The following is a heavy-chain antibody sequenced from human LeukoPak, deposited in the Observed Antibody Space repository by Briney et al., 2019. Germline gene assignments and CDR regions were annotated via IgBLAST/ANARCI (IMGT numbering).Heavy chain of an antibody. Sequence: ASVKVSCKVSGYTLTELSTHWVRQAPGKGLEWMGGFYPEDGETIYAQKFQGRVTMTEDTSTDTAYMELSSLRSEDTAVYYCSTGPRLIFDIRGQGTMVSVSS. J-gene: IGHJ3*02. CDR2: FYPEDGET. D-gene: IGHD6-25*01. CDR1: GYTLTELS. CDR3: STGPRLIFDI. V-gene: IGHV1-24*01.